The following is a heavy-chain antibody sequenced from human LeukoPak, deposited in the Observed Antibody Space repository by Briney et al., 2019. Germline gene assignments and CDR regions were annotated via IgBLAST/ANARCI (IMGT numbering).Heavy chain of an antibody. J-gene: IGHJ3*02. V-gene: IGHV3-48*01. CDR1: GFTFSSYW. Sequence: GGSLRLSCAASGFTFSSYWMSWVRQAPGKGLEWVSYVSSSGSTIYYADSVKGRFTISRDNAKKSLYLQMNSLRAEDTAVYYCARYCSSSGCSDDAFDIWGQGTMVTVSS. CDR2: VSSSGSTI. CDR3: ARYCSSSGCSDDAFDI. D-gene: IGHD2-2*01.